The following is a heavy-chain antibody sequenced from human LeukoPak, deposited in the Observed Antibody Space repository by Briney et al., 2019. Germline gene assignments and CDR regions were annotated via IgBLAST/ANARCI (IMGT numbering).Heavy chain of an antibody. CDR3: ARDRSGWYGLNWFDP. D-gene: IGHD6-19*01. CDR2: ISSSSSYI. Sequence: GGSLRLSCAASGFTFSSYSMNWVRQAPGKGLEWVSSISSSSSYIYYADSVKGRFTISRDNAKNSLYLQMNSLRAEDTAVYYCARDRSGWYGLNWFDPWGQGTLVTVSS. J-gene: IGHJ5*02. CDR1: GFTFSSYS. V-gene: IGHV3-21*01.